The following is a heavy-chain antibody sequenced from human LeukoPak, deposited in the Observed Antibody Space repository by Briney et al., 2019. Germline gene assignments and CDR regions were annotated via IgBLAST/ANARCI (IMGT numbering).Heavy chain of an antibody. J-gene: IGHJ6*02. CDR2: ISGDGGST. Sequence: PGGSLRLSCAASGFTFDDYAMHWVRQAPGKGLEWVSLISGDGGSTYYADSVKGRFTISRDNSKNSLCLQMNSLRTEDTALYYCAKDIMAGTAVDYYYGMDVWGQGTTVTVSS. D-gene: IGHD6-19*01. CDR1: GFTFDDYA. V-gene: IGHV3-43*02. CDR3: AKDIMAGTAVDYYYGMDV.